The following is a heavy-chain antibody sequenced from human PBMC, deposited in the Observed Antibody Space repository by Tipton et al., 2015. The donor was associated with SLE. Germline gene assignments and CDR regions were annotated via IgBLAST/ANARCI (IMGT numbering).Heavy chain of an antibody. Sequence: QSGPEVKKPGASVKVSCKASGYTFTSYGISWVRQAPGQGLEWMGWISAYNGNTNYAQKLQGRVTMTTDTSTSTAYMELRSLRSDDTAVYYCARDSPERSGNYYYYYMDVWGKGTTVTVSS. V-gene: IGHV1-18*01. CDR2: ISAYNGNT. D-gene: IGHD1-1*01. CDR3: ARDSPERSGNYYYYYMDV. CDR1: GYTFTSYG. J-gene: IGHJ6*03.